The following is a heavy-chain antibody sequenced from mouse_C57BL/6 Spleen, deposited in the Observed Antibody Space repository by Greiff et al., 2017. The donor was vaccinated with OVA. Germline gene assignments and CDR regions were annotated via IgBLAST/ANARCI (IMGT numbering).Heavy chain of an antibody. CDR3: AKGSNSNYFDY. CDR2: ISSGSSTI. J-gene: IGHJ2*01. D-gene: IGHD4-1*01. CDR1: GFTFSDYG. V-gene: IGHV5-17*01. Sequence: VQLKQSGGGLVKPGGSLKLSCAASGFTFSDYGMHWVRQAPEKGLEWVAYISSGSSTIYYADTVKGRFTISRDNAKNTLFLQMTSLRSEDTAMYYCAKGSNSNYFDYWGQGTTLTVSS.